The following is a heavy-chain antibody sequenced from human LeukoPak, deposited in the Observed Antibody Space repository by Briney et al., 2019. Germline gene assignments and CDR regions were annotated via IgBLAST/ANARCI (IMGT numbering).Heavy chain of an antibody. CDR3: ARDGDDFWSGLPRDYGMDV. CDR1: GLTFSSYG. V-gene: IGHV3-33*01. CDR2: IWYDGSNK. J-gene: IGHJ6*02. Sequence: GGSLRLSCAASGLTFSSYGMHWVRQAPGKGLEWVAVIWYDGSNKYYADSVKGRFTISRDNSKNTLYLQMNSLRAEDTAVYYCARDGDDFWSGLPRDYGMDVWGQGTTVTVSS. D-gene: IGHD3-3*01.